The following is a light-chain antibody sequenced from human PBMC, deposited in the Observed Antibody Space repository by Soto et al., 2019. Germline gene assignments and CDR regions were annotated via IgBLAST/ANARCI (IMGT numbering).Light chain of an antibody. CDR2: EVS. J-gene: IGLJ3*02. V-gene: IGLV2-14*01. CDR3: SSYTSSSTVGV. CDR1: SSDVGGYNY. Sequence: QSALTQPASVSGSPGQSITISCTGTSSDVGGYNYVSWYQQHPGKAPKLMIYEVSNRPSGVSNRLSGSKSGNTASLTISGLQAEDEADYYCSSYTSSSTVGVFGGGTKLTVL.